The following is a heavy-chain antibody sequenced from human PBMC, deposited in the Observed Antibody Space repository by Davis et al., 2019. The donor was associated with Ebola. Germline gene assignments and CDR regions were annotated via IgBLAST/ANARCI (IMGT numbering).Heavy chain of an antibody. D-gene: IGHD6-19*01. CDR3: ARDQSSGWSRGSFDY. V-gene: IGHV3-30*03. CDR1: GFTFSSYG. J-gene: IGHJ4*02. Sequence: PGGSLRLSCAASGFTFSSYGMHWVRQAPGKGLEWVAVISYDGSNKYYADSVKGRFTISRDNSKNTLYLQMNSLRAEDTAVYYCARDQSSGWSRGSFDYWGQGTLVTVSS. CDR2: ISYDGSNK.